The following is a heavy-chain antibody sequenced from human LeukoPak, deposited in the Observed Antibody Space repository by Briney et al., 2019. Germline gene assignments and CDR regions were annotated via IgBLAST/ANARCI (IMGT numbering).Heavy chain of an antibody. D-gene: IGHD6-13*01. CDR2: INHSGRT. J-gene: IGHJ6*03. CDR1: GGSFSGYY. Sequence: PSETLSLTCAVYGGSFSGYYWSWIRQPPGKGLEWIGEINHSGRTNYNPSLKSRVNISVDTSKTQFSLKLSSVTAADTAVYYCATIDPPSPIAAPDYYYMDVWGKGTTVTVSS. V-gene: IGHV4-34*01. CDR3: ATIDPPSPIAAPDYYYMDV.